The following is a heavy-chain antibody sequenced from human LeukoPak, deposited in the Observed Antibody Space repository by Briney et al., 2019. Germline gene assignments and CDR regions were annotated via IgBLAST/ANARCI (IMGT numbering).Heavy chain of an antibody. D-gene: IGHD4-11*01. CDR2: IYYSGST. V-gene: IGHV4-39*01. J-gene: IGHJ5*02. CDR1: GGSISSSGYY. CDR3: ASHDYSPNWFDP. Sequence: SETLSLTCTVSGGSISSSGYYWGWIRQPPGKGLEWIGSIYYSGSTYYNPSLKSRVTISVDTSKNQFSLKLSSVTAADTAVYYCASHDYSPNWFDPWGQGTLVTVSS.